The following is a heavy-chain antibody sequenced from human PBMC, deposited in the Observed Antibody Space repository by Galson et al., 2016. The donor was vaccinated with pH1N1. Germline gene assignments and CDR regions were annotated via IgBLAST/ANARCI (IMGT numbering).Heavy chain of an antibody. CDR1: GFSFSNYW. Sequence: SLRLSCAASGFSFSNYWMHWVRQAPGKGLEWVALISNDGSGNERYYTDSVQGRFTISRDSSRNTVSLQMNNLRAEDTAVYYCVRGRQWLTDSWGQGTLVTVSS. V-gene: IGHV3-30*03. D-gene: IGHD6-19*01. CDR3: VRGRQWLTDS. CDR2: ISNDGSGNER. J-gene: IGHJ4*02.